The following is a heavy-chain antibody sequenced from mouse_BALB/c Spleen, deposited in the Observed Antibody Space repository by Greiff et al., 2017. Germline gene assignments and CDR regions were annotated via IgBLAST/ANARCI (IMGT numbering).Heavy chain of an antibody. CDR1: GYTFTDYA. D-gene: IGHD2-4*01. V-gene: IGHV1S137*01. Sequence: QVQLQQSGAELVWPGVSVKISCKGSGYTFTDYAMHWVKQSHAKSLEWIGVISTYYGDASYNQKFKGKATMTVDKSSSTAYMELARLTSEDSAIYYCAGGLRQEDYYAMDYWGQGTSVTVSS. CDR3: AGGLRQEDYYAMDY. CDR2: ISTYYGDA. J-gene: IGHJ4*01.